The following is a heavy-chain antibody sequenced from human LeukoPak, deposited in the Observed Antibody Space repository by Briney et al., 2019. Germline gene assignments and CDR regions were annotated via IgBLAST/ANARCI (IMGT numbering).Heavy chain of an antibody. CDR3: AKSPGYSYGYTFDY. V-gene: IGHV3-30-3*02. J-gene: IGHJ4*02. CDR2: ISYDGSNK. Sequence: GGSLRLSCAASGFTFSSYAMHWVRQAPGKGLEWVAVISYDGSNKYYADSVKGRFTISRDNSKNTLYLQMNSLRAEDTAVYYCAKSPGYSYGYTFDYWGQGTLVTVSS. CDR1: GFTFSSYA. D-gene: IGHD5-18*01.